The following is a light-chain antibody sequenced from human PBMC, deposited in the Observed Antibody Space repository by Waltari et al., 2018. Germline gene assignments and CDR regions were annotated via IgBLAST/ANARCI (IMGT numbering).Light chain of an antibody. Sequence: EIVMTQSPATLSVSQGERATLSCRASQTLTSNLAWYQQKPGQAPRLLIYGASTRATGIPARFSGSGSGTQFTLTISSLQSEDFVVYYCQQYNNRPYTFGQGTKLEIK. CDR3: QQYNNRPYT. J-gene: IGKJ2*01. CDR1: QTLTSN. CDR2: GAS. V-gene: IGKV3-15*01.